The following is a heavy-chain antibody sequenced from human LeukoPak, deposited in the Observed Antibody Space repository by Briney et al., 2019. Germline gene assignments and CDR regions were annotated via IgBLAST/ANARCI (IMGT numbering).Heavy chain of an antibody. CDR2: ISDSGGRT. D-gene: IGHD3-22*01. V-gene: IGHV3-23*01. CDR3: AKRGVVIRVILVGFHKEAYYFDS. CDR1: GITLSNYG. J-gene: IGHJ4*02. Sequence: GGSLRLSCAVSGITLSNYGMSWVRQAPGKGLEWVAGISDSGGRTNYADSVKGRFTISRDNPKNKLYLQMNSLRAEDTAVYFCAKRGVVIRVILVGFHKEAYYFDSWGQGALVTVSS.